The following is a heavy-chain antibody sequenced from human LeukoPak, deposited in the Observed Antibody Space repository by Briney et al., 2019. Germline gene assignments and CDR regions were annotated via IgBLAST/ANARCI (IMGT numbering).Heavy chain of an antibody. V-gene: IGHV4-59*01. J-gene: IGHJ4*02. CDR1: GGSISSYY. D-gene: IGHD5-24*01. Sequence: PSETLSLTCTVSGGSISSYYWSWIRRPPGKGLEWIGYIYYSGSTNYNPSLKSRVTISVDTSKNQFSLKLSSVTAADTAVYYCARAVIKMATPFDYWGQGTLVTVSS. CDR2: IYYSGST. CDR3: ARAVIKMATPFDY.